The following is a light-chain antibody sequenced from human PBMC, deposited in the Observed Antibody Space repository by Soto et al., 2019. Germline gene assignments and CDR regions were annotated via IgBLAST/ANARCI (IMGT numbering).Light chain of an antibody. Sequence: AIQMTQSPSSLSASVGDRVTITCRASQAIRNDLGWYQQKPGKAPKLLIYAASNLQIRVPSRFSGNGSGTPFTLTISSLQPEDFATYYCLQDYNYPCTFGPGTTVDIK. CDR1: QAIRND. CDR2: AAS. J-gene: IGKJ3*01. CDR3: LQDYNYPCT. V-gene: IGKV1-6*01.